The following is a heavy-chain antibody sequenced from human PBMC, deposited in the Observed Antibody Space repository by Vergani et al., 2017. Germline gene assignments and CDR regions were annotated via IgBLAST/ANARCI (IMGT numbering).Heavy chain of an antibody. J-gene: IGHJ4*02. CDR1: GGSISSGSYY. Sequence: QVQLQESGPGLVKPSQTLSLTCTVSGGSISSGSYYWSWIRQPAGKGLEWIGRIYTSGSTNYNPSLKSRVTKSVDTSKNQFSLKLSSVTAADTAVYYCARDNNGVTLDWGQGTLVTVSS. D-gene: IGHD1/OR15-1a*01. CDR3: ARDNNGVTLD. V-gene: IGHV4-61*02. CDR2: IYTSGST.